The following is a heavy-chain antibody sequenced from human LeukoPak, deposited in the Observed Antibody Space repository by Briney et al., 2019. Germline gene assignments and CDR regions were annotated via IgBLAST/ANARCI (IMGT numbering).Heavy chain of an antibody. CDR1: GGSISSYF. D-gene: IGHD2/OR15-2a*01. J-gene: IGHJ6*02. CDR2: IYYSGST. CDR3: ARRTEYDGMDV. V-gene: IGHV4-59*01. Sequence: SGTLSLTCSVSGGSISSYFWSWIRQPPGKGLEWIGYIYYSGSTNYNPSLKSRVTISVDRSNNQFSLNLSSVTAADTAVYYCARRTEYDGMDVWGQGTTVTVSS.